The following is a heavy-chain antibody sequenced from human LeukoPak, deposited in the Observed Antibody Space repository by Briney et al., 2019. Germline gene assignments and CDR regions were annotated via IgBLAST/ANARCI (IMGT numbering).Heavy chain of an antibody. CDR1: GFTLSHFG. CDR3: AKAHSMIVDPNWFDP. CDR2: IRYDGSNK. Sequence: QPGGSLRLSCVISGFTLSHFGIHWVRQAPGKGLEWVAFIRYDGSNKYYADSVKGRFTISRDNSKNTLYLQMNSLRAEDTAVYYCAKAHSMIVDPNWFDPWGQGTLVTVSS. D-gene: IGHD2/OR15-2a*01. J-gene: IGHJ5*02. V-gene: IGHV3-30*02.